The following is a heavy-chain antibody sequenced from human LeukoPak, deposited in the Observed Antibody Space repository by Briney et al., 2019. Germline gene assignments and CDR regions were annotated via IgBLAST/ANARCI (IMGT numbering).Heavy chain of an antibody. CDR1: GGSISSSSYY. CDR3: ARGLPKAVFGMVIED. D-gene: IGHD3-3*01. V-gene: IGHV4-39*01. J-gene: IGHJ1*01. Sequence: SETLSPTCTVSGGSISSSSYYWGWIRQPPGKGLEWIGSIYYSGSTYYNPSLKSRVTISVDTSKNQFSLKLSSVTAADTAVYYCARGLPKAVFGMVIEDWGQGTLVTVSS. CDR2: IYYSGST.